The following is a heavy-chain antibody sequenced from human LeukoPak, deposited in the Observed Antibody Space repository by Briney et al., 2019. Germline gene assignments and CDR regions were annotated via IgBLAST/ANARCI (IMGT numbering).Heavy chain of an antibody. CDR2: ISGLTTYI. CDR1: GFTFSSYS. CDR3: ARDLMGIAYRGAFYY. Sequence: GGSLRLSCAASGFTFSSYSMNWVRQAPGKGLEWVSSISGLTTYIYYADSLKGRFTISRDNAKNSLFLQMNSLRAEDTAVYYCARDLMGIAYRGAFYYWGQGTLVTVSS. D-gene: IGHD6-13*01. J-gene: IGHJ4*02. V-gene: IGHV3-21*04.